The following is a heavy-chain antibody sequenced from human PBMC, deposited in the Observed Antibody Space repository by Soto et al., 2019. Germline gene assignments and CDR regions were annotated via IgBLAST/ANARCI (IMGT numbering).Heavy chain of an antibody. CDR3: ARDRPYSQGRYGMDI. CDR2: IIPMFATA. V-gene: IGHV1-69*06. D-gene: IGHD2-15*01. Sequence: QVQLVQSGAEVRKPGFSVKVSCKPSGGTFSVHGVSWVRQAPGQGLEWMGGIIPMFATANYAQKFQGRVTITADKSTGTVYMELSSLRSEDTAVYYCARDRPYSQGRYGMDIWGQGTTVTVS. CDR1: GGTFSVHG. J-gene: IGHJ6*02.